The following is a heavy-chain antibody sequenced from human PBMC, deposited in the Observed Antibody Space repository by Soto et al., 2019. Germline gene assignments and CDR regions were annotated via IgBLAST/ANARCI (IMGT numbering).Heavy chain of an antibody. CDR2: VDGAGSGT. Sequence: VPLVESGGGSVQPGGSLRLSCVASGIPFSGYWMHWVRQVPGKGPVWVARVDGAGSGTSYADCGKGRFTISRDNAQNTVSLQMDSLGVEVTAVYYCATVFEHWGQGIPVTVSS. CDR1: GIPFSGYW. V-gene: IGHV3-74*01. CDR3: ATVFEH. J-gene: IGHJ4*02.